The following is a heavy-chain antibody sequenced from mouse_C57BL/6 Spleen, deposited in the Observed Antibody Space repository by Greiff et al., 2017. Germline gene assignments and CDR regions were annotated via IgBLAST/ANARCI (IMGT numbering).Heavy chain of an antibody. Sequence: EVKLVESGAELVRPGASVKLSCTASGFNIKDDYMHWVKQRPEQGLEWLGWIDPENGDTEYASKFQGKATITADKSANTAYLPLSSLTSEYTAVYYWTTCLHYYGSSYYYARDYWGQGTSVTVSS. D-gene: IGHD1-1*01. CDR1: GFNIKDDY. CDR2: IDPENGDT. V-gene: IGHV14-4*01. CDR3: TTCLHYYGSSYYYARDY. J-gene: IGHJ4*01.